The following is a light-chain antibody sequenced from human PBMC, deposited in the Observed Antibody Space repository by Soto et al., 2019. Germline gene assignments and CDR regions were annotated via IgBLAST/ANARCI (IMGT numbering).Light chain of an antibody. CDR1: QGIGNT. J-gene: IGKJ5*01. V-gene: IGKV3-15*01. CDR2: AAS. CDR3: QQYYSYPIT. Sequence: EIVMTQSPATLSVSPGERATLSCRASQGIGNTLAWYQQKPGQTPRLLIYAASIRATGVPARFSGSGSGTDFTLTISCLQSEDFATYYCQQYYSYPITFGQGTRLEIK.